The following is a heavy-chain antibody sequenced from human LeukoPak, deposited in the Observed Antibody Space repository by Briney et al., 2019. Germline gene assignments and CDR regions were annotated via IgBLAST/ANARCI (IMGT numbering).Heavy chain of an antibody. CDR2: IDHRGDT. D-gene: IGHD5-24*01. V-gene: IGHV4-34*01. CDR1: GGSFSRYY. Sequence: SETLSPTCAVYGGSFSRYYWSWIRQSPGKGLEWIAEIDHRGDTNYNPSVKSRVTISVDTSKNQFSLKVRSLSAADTAVYYCARGATISETGYFDFWGQGALLTVSS. J-gene: IGHJ4*02. CDR3: ARGATISETGYFDF.